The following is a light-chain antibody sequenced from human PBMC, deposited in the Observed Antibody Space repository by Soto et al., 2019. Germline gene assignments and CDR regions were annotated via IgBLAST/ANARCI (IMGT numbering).Light chain of an antibody. CDR1: NIGNKR. CDR3: QVWDIMTDNDV. J-gene: IGLJ1*01. CDR2: YDS. V-gene: IGLV3-21*04. Sequence: SYELTQPPSVSVAPEKTATITCGGNNIGNKRVHWYRQKPGQAPVLLISYDSDRPSGIPERFSGSNSENTATLTISRVEAEDEADYYCQVWDIMTDNDVFGSGTKLTVL.